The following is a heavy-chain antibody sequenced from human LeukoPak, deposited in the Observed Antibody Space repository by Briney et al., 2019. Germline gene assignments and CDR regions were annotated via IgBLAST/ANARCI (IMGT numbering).Heavy chain of an antibody. CDR2: ISYDGSNK. J-gene: IGHJ4*02. CDR1: GFTFSSYA. V-gene: IGHV3-30-3*01. Sequence: GGSLRLSCAASGFTFSSYAMHWVRQAPGKGLEWVAVISYDGSNKYYADSVKGRFTISRDNSKNTLYLQMNSLRAEDTAVYYCARDFWSGPRNLYYFDYWGQGTLVTVSS. D-gene: IGHD3-3*01. CDR3: ARDFWSGPRNLYYFDY.